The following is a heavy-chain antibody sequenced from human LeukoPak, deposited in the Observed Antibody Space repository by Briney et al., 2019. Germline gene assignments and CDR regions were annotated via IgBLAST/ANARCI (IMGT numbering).Heavy chain of an antibody. CDR1: GGSFSGYY. V-gene: IGHV4-34*01. J-gene: IGHJ3*02. CDR3: ARPQSDAFDI. D-gene: IGHD6-19*01. CDR2: INHSGST. Sequence: SETLSLTCAVYGGSFSGYYWSWIRQPPGKGLEWIGEINHSGSTNYNPSLKSRVTISVDTSKNQFSLKLSSVTAADTAVYYCARPQSDAFDIWGQGTMVTVSS.